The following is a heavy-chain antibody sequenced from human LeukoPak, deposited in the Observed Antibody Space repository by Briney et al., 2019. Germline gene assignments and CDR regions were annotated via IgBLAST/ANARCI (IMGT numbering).Heavy chain of an antibody. CDR1: GCTFISYA. CDR2: MIPIFGTA. CDR3: ARAYCGCDCYSYAFDI. D-gene: IGHD2-21*02. J-gene: IGHJ3*02. V-gene: IGHV1-69*13. Sequence: SVKVSCKASGCTFISYAISWVRQAPGQGLEWMGGMIPIFGTANYAQRFQGRVTITVDESTSTAYMELSSLRSEDTAVYYCARAYCGCDCYSYAFDIWGQGTMVTVSS.